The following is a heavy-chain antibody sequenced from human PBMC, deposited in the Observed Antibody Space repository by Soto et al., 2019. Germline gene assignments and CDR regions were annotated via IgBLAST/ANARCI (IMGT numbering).Heavy chain of an antibody. CDR2: IIPFFGTA. J-gene: IGHJ5*02. V-gene: IGHV1-69*13. Sequence: ASVKVSRKASGGTFSSYIISLVRQAPGQGLEWMGGIIPFFGTADYAQKFQDRVTITADESTNTAYMELSSLRSEDTAIYYCARAYASNKYYFDPWGQGTLVTVSS. CDR1: GGTFSSYI. CDR3: ARAYASNKYYFDP. D-gene: IGHD2-2*01.